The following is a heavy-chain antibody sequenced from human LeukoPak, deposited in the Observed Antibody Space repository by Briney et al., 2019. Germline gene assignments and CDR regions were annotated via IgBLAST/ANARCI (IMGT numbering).Heavy chain of an antibody. J-gene: IGHJ4*02. CDR1: GFTFSSYE. V-gene: IGHV3-48*03. Sequence: PGGSLRLSCAASGFTFSSYEMNWVRQARGKGLEWLSYISSSGRNIYYADSVRGRFTISRDNAKKSLHLQMNSLRAEDTAVYYCAREKSGDFDYWGQGTLVTVPS. D-gene: IGHD1-14*01. CDR2: ISSSGRNI. CDR3: AREKSGDFDY.